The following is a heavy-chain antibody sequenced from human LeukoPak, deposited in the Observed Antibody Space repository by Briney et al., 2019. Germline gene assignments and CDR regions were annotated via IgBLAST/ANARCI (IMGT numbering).Heavy chain of an antibody. CDR2: MNPNSGNT. V-gene: IGHV1-8*01. D-gene: IGHD4-17*01. Sequence: SVKVSCKASGYTFTSYDINWVRQAAGQEREWMGWMNPNSGNTGYAQKFQGRVTMTRNTSIGTAYMELSSLRSEDTAVYYCARDKTTVTAYYYYGMDVWGQGTTVTVSS. J-gene: IGHJ6*02. CDR3: ARDKTTVTAYYYYGMDV. CDR1: GYTFTSYD.